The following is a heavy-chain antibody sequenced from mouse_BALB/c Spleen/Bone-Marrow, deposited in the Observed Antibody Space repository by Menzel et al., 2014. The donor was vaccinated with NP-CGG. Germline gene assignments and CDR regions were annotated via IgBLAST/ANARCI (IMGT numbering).Heavy chain of an antibody. Sequence: DVQLVESGPGLVKPSQSLSLTCTVTGYSITSDYAWNWIRQFPGNKLEWMDHISYSGSTSYNPSLKSRISITRDTSKNQFFLQLNSVTAEDTATYYCARSADWYFDVWGAGTTVTVSS. CDR1: GYSITSDYA. CDR2: ISYSGST. V-gene: IGHV3-2*02. J-gene: IGHJ1*01. CDR3: ARSADWYFDV.